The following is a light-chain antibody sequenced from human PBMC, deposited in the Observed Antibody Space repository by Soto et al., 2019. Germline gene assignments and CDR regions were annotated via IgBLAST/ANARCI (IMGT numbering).Light chain of an antibody. CDR1: QSLSSTY. J-gene: IGKJ4*01. CDR2: GAS. V-gene: IGKV3-20*01. CDR3: QQYGNSPPT. Sequence: EIVLTQSPGTLSLSPGERATLSCRASQSLSSTYLAWYQQKPGQAPRLLIYGASSRATGIPDRFIGSGSATDFNLTISRLEPEDFAGYHCQQYGNSPPTFGGGTKVEI.